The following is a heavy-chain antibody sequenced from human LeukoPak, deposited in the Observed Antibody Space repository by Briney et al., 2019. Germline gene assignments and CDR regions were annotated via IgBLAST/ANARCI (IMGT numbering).Heavy chain of an antibody. CDR1: GFTFSTYA. J-gene: IGHJ3*02. CDR2: ISGSGAGK. V-gene: IGHV3-23*01. D-gene: IGHD4-17*01. Sequence: GGSLRLSCAASGFTFSTYAMTWVRQAPGKGLDWVSSISGSGAGKFYAAPVKGRFTTSRDNSKNTLFVQMNNLRAEDTAVYYCAKAAYGDYAGAFDIWGQGTMVIVSS. CDR3: AKAAYGDYAGAFDI.